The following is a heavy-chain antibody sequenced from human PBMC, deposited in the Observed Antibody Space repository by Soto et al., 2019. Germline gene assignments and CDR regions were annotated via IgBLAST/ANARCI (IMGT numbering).Heavy chain of an antibody. CDR3: ARSRVRFLEWSSYIDP. CDR1: GYTFTSYA. V-gene: IGHV1-3*01. CDR2: INAGNGNT. D-gene: IGHD3-3*01. Sequence: QVQLVQSGAEVKKPGASVKVSCKASGYTFTSYAMHWVRQAPGQRLEWMGWINAGNGNTKYSQKFQGRVTITRDTSASTAYMELSSLRSEDTAVYYCARSRVRFLEWSSYIDPWGQGTLVTVSS. J-gene: IGHJ5*02.